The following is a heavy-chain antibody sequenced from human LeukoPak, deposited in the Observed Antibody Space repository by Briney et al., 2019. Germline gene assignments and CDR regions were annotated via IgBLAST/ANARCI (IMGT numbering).Heavy chain of an antibody. CDR3: ARDGYRSHAFDY. Sequence: GGSLRLSCAASGFTFSSYLMHWVRQAPGKGLVWVSHINSHGSSINYADSVKGRFTVSRDNAKNTLYLQMNSLRAEDTAVYYCARDGYRSHAFDYWGQGTLVTVSS. CDR1: GFTFSSYL. J-gene: IGHJ4*02. V-gene: IGHV3-74*01. D-gene: IGHD5-24*01. CDR2: INSHGSSI.